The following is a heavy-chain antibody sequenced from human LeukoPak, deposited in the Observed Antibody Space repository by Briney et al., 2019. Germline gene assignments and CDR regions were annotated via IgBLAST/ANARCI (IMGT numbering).Heavy chain of an antibody. Sequence: PSETLSLTCTVSGGSISSGDYYWSWIRQPPGKGLEWIGYIYYSGSTFYNPSLKSRFPISVDTSKDQFSLKLSSVTAADTAVYYCARGWGYCSSTSCRESAWFDPWGQGTLVTVSS. CDR3: ARGWGYCSSTSCRESAWFDP. CDR1: GGSISSGDYY. CDR2: IYYSGST. D-gene: IGHD2-2*01. V-gene: IGHV4-30-4*08. J-gene: IGHJ5*02.